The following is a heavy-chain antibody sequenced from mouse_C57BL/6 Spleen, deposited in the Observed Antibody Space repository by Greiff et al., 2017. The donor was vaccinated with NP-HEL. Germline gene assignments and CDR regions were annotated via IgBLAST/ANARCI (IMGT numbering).Heavy chain of an antibody. CDR2: INPTNGRT. CDR3: ARIKKIVATYFDY. V-gene: IGHV1S81*02. J-gene: IGHJ2*01. D-gene: IGHD1-1*01. Sequence: QVQLQQPGAELVKAGASVKMSCKASGYTFTSYWMHWVKQRFGQGLDGFAEINPTNGRTYSNEKFKSKPTLTVDKSSSTAYMLLSGPTFEDSAVYYCARIKKIVATYFDYWGQGTTLTVSS. CDR1: GYTFTSYW.